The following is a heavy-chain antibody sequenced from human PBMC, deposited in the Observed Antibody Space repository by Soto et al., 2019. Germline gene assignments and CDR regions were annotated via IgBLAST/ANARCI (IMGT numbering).Heavy chain of an antibody. V-gene: IGHV4-34*01. CDR2: INHSGST. J-gene: IGHJ4*02. Sequence: QVQLQQWGAGLLKPSETLSLTCAVYGGSFSGYYWSWIRQPPGKGLEWIGEINHSGSTNYNPSLKSRVTISVDTSKNQFSLKLSSVTAADTAVYYCARGARDGYSPFDYWGQGTLLTVSS. CDR1: GGSFSGYY. CDR3: ARGARDGYSPFDY. D-gene: IGHD5-18*01.